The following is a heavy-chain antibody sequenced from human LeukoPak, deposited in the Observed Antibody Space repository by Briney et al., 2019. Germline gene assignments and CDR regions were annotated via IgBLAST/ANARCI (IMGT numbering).Heavy chain of an antibody. J-gene: IGHJ3*02. CDR1: GYTFTSYY. Sequence: ASVKVSCKASGYTFTSYYMHWVRQAPGQGLEWMGLINPTGGSTGYAQKFQGRVTMTRDMSTSTDYMELSSLRSEDTAVYYCARGHVLLWFGALGPAFDIWGQGTMVTVSS. CDR2: INPTGGST. CDR3: ARGHVLLWFGALGPAFDI. D-gene: IGHD3-10*01. V-gene: IGHV1-46*01.